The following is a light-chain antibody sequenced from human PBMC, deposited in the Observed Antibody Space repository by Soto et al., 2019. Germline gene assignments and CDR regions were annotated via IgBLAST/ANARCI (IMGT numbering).Light chain of an antibody. J-gene: IGKJ2*01. Sequence: AIQLTQSPSSLSASVGDRVTISCRASQGISSALAWYQRKPGNAPRLLIYDASSLHSGVPSRFSGSGSGTDFTLTISSLQPEDFGSYYCQHVSDYPRAFGQGTMLDIK. CDR1: QGISSA. CDR3: QHVSDYPRA. CDR2: DAS. V-gene: IGKV1D-13*01.